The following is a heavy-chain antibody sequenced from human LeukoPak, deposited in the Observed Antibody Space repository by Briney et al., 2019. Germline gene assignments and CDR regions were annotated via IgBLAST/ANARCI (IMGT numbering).Heavy chain of an antibody. Sequence: PSETLSLTCVVSGYSISSGYYWGWIRPPPGKGLEWIGSIYHSGSTYYNPSLKSRVTISVDTSKNQFSLKLSSVTAADTAVYYCARPQYCSGGSCSSGWFDPWGQGTLVTVSS. V-gene: IGHV4-38-2*01. CDR2: IYHSGST. D-gene: IGHD2-15*01. CDR3: ARPQYCSGGSCSSGWFDP. J-gene: IGHJ5*02. CDR1: GYSISSGYY.